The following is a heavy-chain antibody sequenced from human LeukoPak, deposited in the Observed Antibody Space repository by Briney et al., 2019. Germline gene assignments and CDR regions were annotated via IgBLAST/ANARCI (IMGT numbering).Heavy chain of an antibody. CDR1: GFTFSSYW. D-gene: IGHD2-2*02. Sequence: GGSLRLSCAASGFTFSSYWMHWVRQAPGKGLVWVSRINSDGSSTSYADSVKGRFTISRDNAKNTLYLQMNSLRAEDTAVYYCARDLISGGEYCSSTSCYTAQPWGQGTMVTVSS. J-gene: IGHJ3*01. CDR3: ARDLISGGEYCSSTSCYTAQP. CDR2: INSDGSST. V-gene: IGHV3-74*01.